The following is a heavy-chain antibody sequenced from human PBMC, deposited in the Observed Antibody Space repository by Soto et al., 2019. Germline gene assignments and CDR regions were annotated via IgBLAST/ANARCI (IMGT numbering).Heavy chain of an antibody. Sequence: GGSVKGSCKASGYTFTSFDINWGRQATGQGLEWMGWMNPNSGNTGYAQKFQGRVTMTRNTSISTAYMELSSLRSEDTAVYYCAREERNWFDPWGQGTLVTVSS. D-gene: IGHD1-26*01. CDR1: GYTFTSFD. CDR2: MNPNSGNT. CDR3: AREERNWFDP. J-gene: IGHJ5*02. V-gene: IGHV1-8*01.